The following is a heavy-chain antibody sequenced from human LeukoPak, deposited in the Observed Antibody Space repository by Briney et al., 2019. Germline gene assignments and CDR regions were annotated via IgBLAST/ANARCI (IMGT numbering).Heavy chain of an antibody. CDR1: GITFSSYS. CDR3: AGGIAVAGKD. J-gene: IGHJ4*01. V-gene: IGHV3-48*01. D-gene: IGHD6-19*01. CDR2: ISSSSNTI. Sequence: PGGSLRLSCAASGITFSSYSMNWVRQAPGKGLEWVSYISSSSNTIYYADSVKGRFTISRDNAKNSLYLQMNSLRAEDTAVYYCAGGIAVAGKDWGRGTLVTVSS.